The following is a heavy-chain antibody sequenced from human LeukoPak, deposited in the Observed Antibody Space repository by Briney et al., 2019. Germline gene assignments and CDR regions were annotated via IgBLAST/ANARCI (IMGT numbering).Heavy chain of an antibody. J-gene: IGHJ4*02. Sequence: PSETLSLTCTVSGGSISSYYWSWIRQPPGKGLEWIGYIYYSGSTNYNPSLKSRVTISVDTSKNQFSLKLSSMTAADTAVYYCARAVSITMIVINWGQGTLVTVSS. CDR3: ARAVSITMIVIN. CDR2: IYYSGST. CDR1: GGSISSYY. D-gene: IGHD3-22*01. V-gene: IGHV4-59*01.